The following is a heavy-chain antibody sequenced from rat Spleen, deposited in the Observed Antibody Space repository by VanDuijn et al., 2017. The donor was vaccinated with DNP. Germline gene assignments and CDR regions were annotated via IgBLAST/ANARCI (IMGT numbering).Heavy chain of an antibody. V-gene: IGHV2-13*01. CDR3: TMYGGYSGD. Sequence: QVQLEESGPGLVQPSETLSLTCTVSGFSLTSSGVSWVRQPPGKGLEWMGGIWGDGSTNYNSALKSRLSISRDTSKSQVFLRMNSLQTEDTAIYFCTMYGGYSGDWGQGVMVTVSS. CDR2: IWGDGST. D-gene: IGHD1-11*01. J-gene: IGHJ2*01. CDR1: GFSLTSSG.